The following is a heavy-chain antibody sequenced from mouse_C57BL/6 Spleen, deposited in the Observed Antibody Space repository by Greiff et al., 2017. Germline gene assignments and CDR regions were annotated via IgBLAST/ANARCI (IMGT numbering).Heavy chain of an antibody. CDR1: GYTFTDYY. CDR3: ARLLRDYFDY. V-gene: IGHV1-76*01. CDR2: IYPGSGNT. J-gene: IGHJ2*01. D-gene: IGHD1-1*01. Sequence: VQVVESGAELVRPGASVKLSCKASGYTFTDYYINWVKQRPGQGLEWIARIYPGSGNTYYNEKFKGKATLTAEKSSSTAYMQLSSLTSEDSAVYFCARLLRDYFDYWGQGTTLTVSS.